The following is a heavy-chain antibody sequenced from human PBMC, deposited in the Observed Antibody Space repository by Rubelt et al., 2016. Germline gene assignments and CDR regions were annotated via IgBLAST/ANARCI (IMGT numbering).Heavy chain of an antibody. D-gene: IGHD3-3*01. CDR3: ARSPRYDFEDNWFDP. CDR1: GYTFTSYY. V-gene: IGHV1-46*01. CDR2: INPSGGST. Sequence: QVQLVQSGAEVKKPGASVKVSCKASGYTFTSYYMHWVQQAPGQGLEWMGIINPSGGSTSYAQKCQGRVTRTRDTSTSTVYMELSSLRSEDTAVYYCARSPRYDFEDNWFDPWGQGTLVTVSS. J-gene: IGHJ5*02.